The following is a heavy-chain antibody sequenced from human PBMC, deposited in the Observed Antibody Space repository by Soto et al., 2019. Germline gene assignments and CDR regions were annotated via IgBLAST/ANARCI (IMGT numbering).Heavy chain of an antibody. V-gene: IGHV3-74*01. CDR2: IKADESTT. J-gene: IGHJ6*02. CDR1: GFTFTDYW. Sequence: EVQLVESGGGLVQPGGSLRLSCAASGFTFTDYWVHWVRQPPGKGLVWVSRIKADESTTSYADYVEGRFTISRDNARNTVYLQINSLRAEDTAVYSCARGLRGAYGMDVWGQGTTVTVSS. D-gene: IGHD2-21*02. CDR3: ARGLRGAYGMDV.